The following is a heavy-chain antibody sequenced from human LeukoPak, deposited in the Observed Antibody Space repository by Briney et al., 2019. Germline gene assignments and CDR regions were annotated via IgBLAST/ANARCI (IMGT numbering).Heavy chain of an antibody. J-gene: IGHJ4*02. V-gene: IGHV4-38-2*02. CDR2: IYHSGSA. CDR1: GYSISSAYY. CDR3: ARSPYCSSTSCYQLDY. D-gene: IGHD2-2*01. Sequence: SETLSLTCTVSGYSISSAYYWGWIRQPPGKGLEWIGSIYHSGSAFYNPSLKSRVTISVDTSKNQFSLKLSSVTAADTAVYYCARSPYCSSTSCYQLDYWGQGTLVTVSS.